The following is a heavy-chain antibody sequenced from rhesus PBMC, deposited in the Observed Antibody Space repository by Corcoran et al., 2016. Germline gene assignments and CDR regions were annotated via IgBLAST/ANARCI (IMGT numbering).Heavy chain of an antibody. J-gene: IGHJ4*01. V-gene: IGHV4-160*01. CDR2: SDSSGST. Sequence: QLQLQESGPGLVKPSETLSLTCAVSGGSISGYWWSWIRQPAGKGREWIGRSDSSGSTDYNPSLQSRVAISRDTSKTQFSLKLSSVTAADTAVYYCARDYNIWTGVTLFDYWGQGVLVTVSS. D-gene: IGHD3-3*01. CDR1: GGSISGYW. CDR3: ARDYNIWTGVTLFDY.